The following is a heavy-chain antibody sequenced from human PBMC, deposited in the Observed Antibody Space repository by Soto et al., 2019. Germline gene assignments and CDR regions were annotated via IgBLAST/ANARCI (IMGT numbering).Heavy chain of an antibody. Sequence: QVQLVQSGAEVKKPGASVKVSCKASGYTFTSYDINWVRQATGQGREWMGWMNPNSGNTGEAQKFQGKVTMTRSTSISTAYIELSSLGSEDTAVYYCAREKSGYYDYWGQGTLDTVSS. J-gene: IGHJ4*02. CDR2: MNPNSGNT. CDR3: AREKSGYYDY. CDR1: GYTFTSYD. D-gene: IGHD3-3*01. V-gene: IGHV1-8*01.